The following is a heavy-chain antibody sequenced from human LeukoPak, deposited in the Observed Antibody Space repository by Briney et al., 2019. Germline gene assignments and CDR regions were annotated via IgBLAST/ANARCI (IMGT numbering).Heavy chain of an antibody. J-gene: IGHJ4*02. Sequence: GGSLRLSCAASGFIFSNYAMSWVRQAPGKGLEWVSDISRSGGSTYYADSVKGRFTISRDNSKNTLYLQMNSLRAEDTAVYYCAKDKTMGYYGSGSFCFDYWGLGTLVTVSS. D-gene: IGHD3-10*01. CDR3: AKDKTMGYYGSGSFCFDY. V-gene: IGHV3-23*01. CDR1: GFIFSNYA. CDR2: ISRSGGST.